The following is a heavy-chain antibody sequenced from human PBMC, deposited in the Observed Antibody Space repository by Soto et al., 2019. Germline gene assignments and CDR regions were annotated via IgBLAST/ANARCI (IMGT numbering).Heavy chain of an antibody. V-gene: IGHV3-23*01. CDR2: ISGSGGST. J-gene: IGHJ4*02. CDR1: GFTFSSYA. Sequence: GGSLRLSCAASGFTFSSYAMSWVRQAPGKGLEWVSAISGSGGSTYYADSVKGRFTISRDNSKNTLYLQMNSLRAEDTAVYYCAKSPSVQDQLPLFDYWGQGTLVTVSS. CDR3: AKSPSVQDQLPLFDY. D-gene: IGHD2-2*01.